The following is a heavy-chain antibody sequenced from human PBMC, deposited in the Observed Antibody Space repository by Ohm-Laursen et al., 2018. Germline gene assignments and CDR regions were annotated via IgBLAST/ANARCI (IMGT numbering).Heavy chain of an antibody. J-gene: IGHJ6*02. CDR1: GFTVSSNY. CDR3: AKDVGGERMDV. D-gene: IGHD6-25*01. V-gene: IGHV3-53*05. CDR2: IYSGGST. Sequence: SLRLSCAASGFTVSSNYMSWVRQAPGKGLEWVSVIYSGGSTYYADSVKGRFTVSRDNSKNTAYLQMNSLRAEDMAVYYCAKDVGGERMDVWGQGTTVTVSS.